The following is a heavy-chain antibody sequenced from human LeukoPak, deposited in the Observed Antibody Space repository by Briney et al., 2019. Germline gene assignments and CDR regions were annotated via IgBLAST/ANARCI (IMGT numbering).Heavy chain of an antibody. J-gene: IGHJ4*02. CDR1: GGSLSGYY. Sequence: PSETLSLTCAVYGGSLSGYYWTWIRQPPGNGLEYIGEIIHSGSTNYNPSLKSRVTISIDKSKNQFSLDLSSVTAADTAVYYCARGRGGASRYSGDNWGQGTLVTVSS. CDR2: IIHSGST. D-gene: IGHD5-12*01. CDR3: ARGRGGASRYSGDN. V-gene: IGHV4-34*01.